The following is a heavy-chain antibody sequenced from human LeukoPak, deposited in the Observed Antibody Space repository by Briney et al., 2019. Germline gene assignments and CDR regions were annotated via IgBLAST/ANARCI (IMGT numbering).Heavy chain of an antibody. Sequence: KPSETLSLTCAVYGGSFSGYYWSWIRPPPGKGLEWIGEINHSGSTNYNPSLKSRVTISVDTSKNQFSLKLSSVTAADTAVYYCARGRSIGDSSSWYFAFDIWGQGTMVTVSS. V-gene: IGHV4-34*01. CDR1: GGSFSGYY. CDR3: ARGRSIGDSSSWYFAFDI. J-gene: IGHJ3*02. D-gene: IGHD6-13*01. CDR2: INHSGST.